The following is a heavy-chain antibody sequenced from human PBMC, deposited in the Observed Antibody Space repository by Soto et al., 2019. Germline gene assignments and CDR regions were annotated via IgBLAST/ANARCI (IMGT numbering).Heavy chain of an antibody. CDR2: INPSGGRT. CDR1: GYTLRSCY. D-gene: IGHD3-22*01. CDR3: ARGLSDSSGYYSDY. Sequence: ASSLQVSCKASGYTLRSCYMHRARQAPGQAHEWMGIINPSGGRTSYTQKFQGRVTMTRDTSTSTVYMELSSLRSEDTAVYYSARGLSDSSGYYSDYWGQGTLVTVSS. V-gene: IGHV1-46*01. J-gene: IGHJ4*02.